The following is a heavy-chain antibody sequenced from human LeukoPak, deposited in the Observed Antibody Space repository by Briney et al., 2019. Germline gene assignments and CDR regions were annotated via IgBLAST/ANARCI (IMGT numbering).Heavy chain of an antibody. J-gene: IGHJ4*02. CDR1: GFTFSSYG. D-gene: IGHD2-21*02. CDR3: ARDIYCGGDCRGAYFDY. V-gene: IGHV3-30*02. CDR2: IRYDGSNE. Sequence: SGGSLRLSCAASGFTFSSYGMHWVRQAPGKGLEWVAFIRYDGSNEYYADSVKGRFTISRDNSKNTLYVQMNSLRAEDTAVYYCARDIYCGGDCRGAYFDYWGQGTLVTVSS.